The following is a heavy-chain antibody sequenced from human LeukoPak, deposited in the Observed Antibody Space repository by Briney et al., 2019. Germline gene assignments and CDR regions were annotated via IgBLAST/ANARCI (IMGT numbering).Heavy chain of an antibody. CDR1: GYTFTSYG. J-gene: IGHJ6*02. Sequence: ASVKVSCKASGYTFTSYGISWVRQAPGQGLEWMGWISAYNGNTNYAQKLQGRVTMTTDTSTSTAYMELRSLRSDDTAVYYCARYFSGLLWFGELLDYYGMDVWGQGTTVTVSS. V-gene: IGHV1-18*01. CDR3: ARYFSGLLWFGELLDYYGMDV. D-gene: IGHD3-10*01. CDR2: ISAYNGNT.